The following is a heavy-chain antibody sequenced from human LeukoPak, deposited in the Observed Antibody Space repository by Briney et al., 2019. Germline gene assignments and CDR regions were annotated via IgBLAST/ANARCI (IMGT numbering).Heavy chain of an antibody. J-gene: IGHJ4*02. V-gene: IGHV3-23*01. CDR2: VSGSGGST. D-gene: IGHD5-12*01. CDR1: GFTFSSYA. Sequence: PGGTLRLSCAASGFTFSSYAMSWVRKAPGKALEWVSGVSGSGGSTYDADSVKGRFTISRDNSKNTLYLQMNCLRAEDTAVYYCAKDLDIVATITGNWGQGTLVTVSS. CDR3: AKDLDIVATITGN.